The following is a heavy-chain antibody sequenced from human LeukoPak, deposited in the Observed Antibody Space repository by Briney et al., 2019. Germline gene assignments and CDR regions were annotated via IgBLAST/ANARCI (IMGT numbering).Heavy chain of an antibody. D-gene: IGHD3-22*01. CDR3: ASGRVVVTYAFDI. CDR2: IYYSGST. Sequence: SETLSLTCTVSGGSISSSSYYWGWIRQPPGKGLEWIGSIYYSGSTYYNPSLKSRVTISVDTSKNQFSLKLSSVTAADTAVYHCASGRVVVTYAFDIWGQGAMVTVSS. CDR1: GGSISSSSYY. J-gene: IGHJ3*02. V-gene: IGHV4-39*01.